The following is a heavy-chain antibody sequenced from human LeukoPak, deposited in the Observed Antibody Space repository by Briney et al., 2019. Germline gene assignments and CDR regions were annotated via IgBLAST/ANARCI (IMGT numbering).Heavy chain of an antibody. CDR3: ASNLEPYSSSWYLY. V-gene: IGHV3-21*01. Sequence: GGSLRLSCAAFGFTFSSYSMNWVRQAPGKGLEWVSSISSSSSYIYYADSVKGRFTISRDNAKNSLYLQMNSLRAEDTAVYYCASNLEPYSSSWYLYWGQGTLVTVSS. D-gene: IGHD6-13*01. CDR2: ISSSSSYI. J-gene: IGHJ4*02. CDR1: GFTFSSYS.